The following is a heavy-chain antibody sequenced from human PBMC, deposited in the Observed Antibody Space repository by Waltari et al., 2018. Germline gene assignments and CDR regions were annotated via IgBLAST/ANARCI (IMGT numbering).Heavy chain of an antibody. CDR1: GGSISSGGYY. D-gene: IGHD3-10*01. CDR2: IYYSGST. V-gene: IGHV4-31*03. CDR3: ARVRFGDSNYYYYYMDV. J-gene: IGHJ6*03. Sequence: QVQLQESGPGLVKPSQTLSLTCTVSGGSISSGGYYWSWIRQHPGKGLEWIGYIYYSGSTYYNPSLKSRVTISVDTSKNQFSLKLCSVTAADTAVYYCARVRFGDSNYYYYYMDVWGKGTTVTVSS.